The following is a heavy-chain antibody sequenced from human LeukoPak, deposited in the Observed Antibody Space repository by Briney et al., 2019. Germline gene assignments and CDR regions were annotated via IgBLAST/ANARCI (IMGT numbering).Heavy chain of an antibody. CDR1: GFTFSSYE. D-gene: IGHD6-13*01. CDR2: ISNSGSAI. Sequence: PGGSLRLSCAASGFTFSSYEMNWVRQAPGKGLEWVSYISNSGSAIYYADSVKGRFTISRDNAKNSLFLQMNSLRAEDTAVYYCARDRSNIAASDGWFDPWGQGTLVTVSS. V-gene: IGHV3-48*03. J-gene: IGHJ5*02. CDR3: ARDRSNIAASDGWFDP.